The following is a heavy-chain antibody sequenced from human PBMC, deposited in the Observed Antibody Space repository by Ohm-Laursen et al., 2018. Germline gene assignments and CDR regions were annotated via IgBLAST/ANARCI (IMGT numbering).Heavy chain of an antibody. V-gene: IGHV3-23*01. CDR1: GFTFSNYA. J-gene: IGHJ6*02. D-gene: IGHD3-3*01. CDR3: AKIHDSGYYYYSMDV. CDR2: ISGSGLNT. Sequence: GSLRLSCAASGFTFSNYAMSWVRQAPGKGLEFVSAISGSGLNTYYADSVKGRYTISRDNSKNMLYLQMGSLRVEDTAVYYCAKIHDSGYYYYSMDVWGQGTTVTVSS.